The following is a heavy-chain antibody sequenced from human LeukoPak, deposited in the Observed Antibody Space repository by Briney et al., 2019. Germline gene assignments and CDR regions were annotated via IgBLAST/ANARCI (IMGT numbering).Heavy chain of an antibody. D-gene: IGHD3-22*01. J-gene: IGHJ4*02. CDR3: ARKSSGYHSPEYYFDY. V-gene: IGHV4-59*11. Sequence: SETLSLTCTVSGGSISSHYWSWIRQPPGKGLEWIGYISYSGSTNYNPSLKSRVTISVDTSKNQFSLKLSSVTAADTAVYYCARKSSGYHSPEYYFDYWGQGTLVTVSS. CDR1: GGSISSHY. CDR2: ISYSGST.